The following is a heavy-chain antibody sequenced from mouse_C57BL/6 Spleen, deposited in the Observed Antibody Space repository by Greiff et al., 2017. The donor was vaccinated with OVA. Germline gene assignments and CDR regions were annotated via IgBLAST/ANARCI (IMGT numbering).Heavy chain of an antibody. J-gene: IGHJ3*01. V-gene: IGHV2-2*01. Sequence: VQLQQSGPGLVQPSQSLSITCTVSGFSLTSYGVHWVRQSPGKGLAWLGVIWSGGSTDYNAAFISRLSISKDNSKSQVFFKMNSLQADDTAIYYCARNRGYEGFAYWGQGTLVTVSA. D-gene: IGHD2-3*01. CDR2: IWSGGST. CDR1: GFSLTSYG. CDR3: ARNRGYEGFAY.